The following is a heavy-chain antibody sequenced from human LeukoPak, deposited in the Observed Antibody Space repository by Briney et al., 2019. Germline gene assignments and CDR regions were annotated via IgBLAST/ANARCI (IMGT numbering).Heavy chain of an antibody. V-gene: IGHV4-30-2*01. J-gene: IGHJ6*02. D-gene: IGHD3-3*01. CDR1: GGSISSGGYS. Sequence: PSQTLSLTCAVSGGSISSGGYSWSWIRQPPGKGLEWIGYIYHSGSTYYNPSLKSRVTISVDRSKNQFSLKLSSVTAADTAVYYCARGSGYSYYYYYGMDVWGQGTTVTVSS. CDR3: ARGSGYSYYYYYGMDV. CDR2: IYHSGST.